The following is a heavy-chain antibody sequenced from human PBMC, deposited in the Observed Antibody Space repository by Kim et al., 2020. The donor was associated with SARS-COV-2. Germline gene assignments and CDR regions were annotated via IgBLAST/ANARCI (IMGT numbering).Heavy chain of an antibody. Sequence: EWIGSIYESVSTYYNPSLKSRVTISVDTAKNQFSLKLSSVTAADTAVYYCARQGSGSSSWYLYYFDYWGQGTLVTVSS. CDR3: ARQGSGSSSWYLYYFDY. D-gene: IGHD6-13*01. J-gene: IGHJ4*02. CDR2: IYESVST. V-gene: IGHV4-39*01.